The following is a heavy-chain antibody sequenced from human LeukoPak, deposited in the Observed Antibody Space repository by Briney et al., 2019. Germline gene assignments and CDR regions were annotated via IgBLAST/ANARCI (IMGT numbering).Heavy chain of an antibody. CDR3: ARHQPDSSGYLIYFDY. J-gene: IGHJ4*02. D-gene: IGHD3-22*01. CDR1: GGAISSSSYY. Sequence: PSETLSLTCTVSGGAISSSSYYWGWIRPPPGKGLEWIGSIYYIGSTYYHPSLTRPPTISVDTSKNQFSLKLSSVPAADTAVYYCARHQPDSSGYLIYFDYWGQGTLVTVSS. V-gene: IGHV4-39*01. CDR2: IYYIGST.